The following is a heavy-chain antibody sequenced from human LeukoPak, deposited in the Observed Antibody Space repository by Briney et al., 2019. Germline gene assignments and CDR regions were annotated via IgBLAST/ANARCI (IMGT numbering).Heavy chain of an antibody. D-gene: IGHD2-8*01. Sequence: ASVKVSCKASGGTFSSCAISWVRQAPGQGLEWMGGIIPIFGTANYAQKFQGRVTITTDESTSTAYMELSSLRSEDTAVYYCARDRGYCTKGVCYGGPLDYWGQGTLVTVSS. CDR2: IIPIFGTA. J-gene: IGHJ4*02. CDR3: ARDRGYCTKGVCYGGPLDY. CDR1: GGTFSSCA. V-gene: IGHV1-69*05.